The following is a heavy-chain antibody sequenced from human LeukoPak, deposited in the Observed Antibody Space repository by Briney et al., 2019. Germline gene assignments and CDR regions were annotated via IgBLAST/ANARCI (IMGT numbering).Heavy chain of an antibody. D-gene: IGHD3-10*01. CDR3: AREVRGVIIENWFDP. Sequence: PSETLSLTCIVSGGSISSTSYYWAWIRQPPGKGLEWIGSIYYTGSPYYNPSLKSRVTISVDRSKNQFSLKLSSVTAADTAVYYCAREVRGVIIENWFDPWGQGTLVTVSS. J-gene: IGHJ5*02. CDR1: GGSISSTSYY. CDR2: IYYTGSP. V-gene: IGHV4-39*07.